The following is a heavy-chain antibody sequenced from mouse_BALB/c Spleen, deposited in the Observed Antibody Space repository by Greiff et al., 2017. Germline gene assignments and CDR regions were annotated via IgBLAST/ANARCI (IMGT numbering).Heavy chain of an antibody. J-gene: IGHJ2*01. CDR3: ARLEVIFDY. Sequence: EVKLMESGGGLVKPGGSLKLSCAASGFTFSSYAMSWVRQTPEKRLEWVATISSGGSYTYYPDSVKGRFTISRDNAKNTLYLQMSSLRSEDTAMYYCARLEVIFDYWGQGTTLTVSS. CDR1: GFTFSSYA. D-gene: IGHD1-2*01. V-gene: IGHV5-9-3*01. CDR2: ISSGGSYT.